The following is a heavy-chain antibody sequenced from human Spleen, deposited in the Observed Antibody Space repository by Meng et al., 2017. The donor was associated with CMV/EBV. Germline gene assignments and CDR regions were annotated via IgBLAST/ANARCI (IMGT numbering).Heavy chain of an antibody. J-gene: IGHJ4*02. Sequence: TVSGGSISSRSYYWGWIRQPPGKGLGWIGSIYYSGSPYYNPSLKSRVTISVDTSKNQFSLKLSSVTAADTAVYYCARRFLEWLSIDYWGQGTLVTVSS. CDR3: ARRFLEWLSIDY. CDR2: IYYSGSP. D-gene: IGHD3-3*01. CDR1: GGSISSRSYY. V-gene: IGHV4-39*01.